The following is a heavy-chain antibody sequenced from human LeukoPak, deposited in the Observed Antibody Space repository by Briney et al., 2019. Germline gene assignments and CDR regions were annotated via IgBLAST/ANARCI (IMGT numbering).Heavy chain of an antibody. J-gene: IGHJ4*02. D-gene: IGHD6-13*01. V-gene: IGHV3-7*01. CDR2: IKQDGSEK. CDR3: ARGERKNLRQIIVAAGTYYFDY. CDR1: GFTFYSYW. Sequence: GGSLRLSCAASGFTFYSYWMSWVRQAPGKGLEWVANIKQDGSEKYYVDSVKGRFTISRDNAKNSLYLQMNSLRAEDTAVYCCARGERKNLRQIIVAAGTYYFDYWGQGTLVTVSS.